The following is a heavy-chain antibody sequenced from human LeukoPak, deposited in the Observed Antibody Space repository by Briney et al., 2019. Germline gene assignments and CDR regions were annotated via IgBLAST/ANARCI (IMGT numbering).Heavy chain of an antibody. J-gene: IGHJ5*02. D-gene: IGHD3-3*01. CDR1: GGTFSSYA. CDR2: IIPIFGTA. V-gene: IGHV1-69*13. Sequence: GASVKVSCKASGGTFSSYAISWVRQAPGQGLEWMGGIIPIFGTANYAQKFQGRVTITADESTSTAYMELSSLRSEDTAVYYCARTTVGLYYDFWSGLRWFDLWGQGTLVTVSS. CDR3: ARTTVGLYYDFWSGLRWFDL.